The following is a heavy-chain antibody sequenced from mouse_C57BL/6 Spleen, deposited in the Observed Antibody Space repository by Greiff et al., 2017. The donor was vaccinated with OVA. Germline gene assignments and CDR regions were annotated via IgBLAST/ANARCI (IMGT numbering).Heavy chain of an antibody. D-gene: IGHD2-10*01. V-gene: IGHV1-82*01. Sequence: QVQLKESGPELVKPGASVKISCKASGYAFSSSWMNWVKQRPGKGLEWIGRIYPGDGDTNYNGKFKGKATLTADTSSSTAYMQLSSLTSEDSAVYFCARSAYYGNAMDYWGQGTSVTVSS. J-gene: IGHJ4*01. CDR2: IYPGDGDT. CDR3: ARSAYYGNAMDY. CDR1: GYAFSSSW.